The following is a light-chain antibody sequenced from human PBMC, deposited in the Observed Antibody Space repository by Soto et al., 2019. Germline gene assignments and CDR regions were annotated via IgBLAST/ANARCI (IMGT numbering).Light chain of an antibody. J-gene: IGLJ1*01. CDR1: SSDVGAYNY. CDR2: GVT. Sequence: QSALTQPASVSGSPGQSITISCTGTSSDVGAYNYVSWYQQYPGKAPKYIIYGVTNRPSGVSYRFSGSKSGNTASLTISGLQAEDEADYYCSSYTTSSTLYVFGTGTKVTVL. CDR3: SSYTTSSTLYV. V-gene: IGLV2-14*03.